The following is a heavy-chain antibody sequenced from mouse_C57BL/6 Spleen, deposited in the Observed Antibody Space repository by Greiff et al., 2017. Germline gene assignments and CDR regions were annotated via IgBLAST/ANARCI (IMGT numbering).Heavy chain of an antibody. CDR2: IDPNSGGT. CDR3: ARGGYYDYDGAWFAY. CDR1: GYTFTSYW. D-gene: IGHD2-4*01. V-gene: IGHV1-72*01. J-gene: IGHJ3*01. Sequence: VQLQQPGAELVKPGASVKLSCKASGYTFTSYWMHWVKQRPGRGLEWIGRIDPNSGGTKYNEKFKSKATLPVDKPSSTAYMQLSSLTSEDSAVYDGARGGYYDYDGAWFAYWGQGTLVTVSA.